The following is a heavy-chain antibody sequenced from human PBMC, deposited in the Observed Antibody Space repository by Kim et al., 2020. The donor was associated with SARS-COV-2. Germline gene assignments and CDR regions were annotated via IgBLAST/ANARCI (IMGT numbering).Heavy chain of an antibody. D-gene: IGHD3-3*01. J-gene: IGHJ4*02. V-gene: IGHV4-39*01. CDR3: ARHTLGGWSGRNWFFDY. CDR1: GGSISSSSYY. Sequence: SETLSLTCTVSGGSISSSSYYWGWIRQPPGKGLEWIGSIYYSGSTYYNPSLKSRVTISVDTSKNQFSLKLSSVTAADTAVYYCARHTLGGWSGRNWFFDYWGQGTLVTVSS. CDR2: IYYSGST.